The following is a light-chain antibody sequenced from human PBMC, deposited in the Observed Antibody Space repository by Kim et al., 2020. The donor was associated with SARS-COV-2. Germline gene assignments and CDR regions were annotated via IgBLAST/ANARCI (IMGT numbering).Light chain of an antibody. CDR1: QDITNY. Sequence: DIQMTQSPSSLSVSVGDRVTITCQAIQDITNYLNWYQQKPGKTPKLLIYDVSNLERGVPSRFSGAGFGTNFTFTISSLHPEDAATYFCQQYANLPITFGQGTRLEIK. V-gene: IGKV1-33*01. CDR2: DVS. CDR3: QQYANLPIT. J-gene: IGKJ5*01.